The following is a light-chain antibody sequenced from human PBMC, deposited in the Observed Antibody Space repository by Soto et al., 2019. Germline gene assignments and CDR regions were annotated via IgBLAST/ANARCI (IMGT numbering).Light chain of an antibody. J-gene: IGKJ1*01. V-gene: IGKV1-5*03. CDR2: KAS. Sequence: DIQISQSPSTLSGSVGGRVTITCRPGQTISSWLAWYQQKPGKAPKRLIYKASTLKSGVPSRFSGSGSGTEIPLTISSQQPDDFATYYCQHYNSYSEAFGQGTKVDIK. CDR3: QHYNSYSEA. CDR1: QTISSW.